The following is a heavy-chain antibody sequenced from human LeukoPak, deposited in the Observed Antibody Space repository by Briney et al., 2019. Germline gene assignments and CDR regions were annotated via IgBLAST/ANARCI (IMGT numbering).Heavy chain of an antibody. Sequence: SETLSLTCTVSGGSISHYYWSWIRQSPGKGLEGIGYIYYSGTTNYNPSLKSRVTISVDTSKNQFSLKLSSVTAADTAFYYCARGPDSSGYYNFDYWGQGTLVTVSS. CDR2: IYYSGTT. CDR1: GGSISHYY. D-gene: IGHD3-22*01. CDR3: ARGPDSSGYYNFDY. J-gene: IGHJ4*02. V-gene: IGHV4-59*01.